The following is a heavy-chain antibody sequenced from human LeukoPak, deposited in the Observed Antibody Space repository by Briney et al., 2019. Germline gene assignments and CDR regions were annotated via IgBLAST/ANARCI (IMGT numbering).Heavy chain of an antibody. D-gene: IGHD4-23*01. J-gene: IGHJ4*02. Sequence: PGRSLRLSCAASGFTFSSCGMHWVRQARGKGLEWVAVIWYDGSKKYHADSVKGRFTISRDNSKNTLYLQMNSLRDEDTAVYYCARHDYGGNSGDYWGQGTLVTVSS. CDR1: GFTFSSCG. V-gene: IGHV3-33*01. CDR3: ARHDYGGNSGDY. CDR2: IWYDGSKK.